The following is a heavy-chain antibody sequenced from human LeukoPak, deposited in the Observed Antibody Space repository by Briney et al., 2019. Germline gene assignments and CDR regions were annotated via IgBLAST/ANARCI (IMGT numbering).Heavy chain of an antibody. CDR2: INPNSGGT. J-gene: IGHJ3*02. CDR3: ARVRSKQGYYDSSGYYPGAFDI. CDR1: GYTFTGYY. V-gene: IGHV1-2*02. D-gene: IGHD3-22*01. Sequence: ASVKVSCKASGYTFTGYYMHWVRQAPGQGLEWMGWINPNSGGTNYAQKFQGRVTMTRDTSISTAYMELSRLRSDDTAVYYCARVRSKQGYYDSSGYYPGAFDIWGQGTMVTVPS.